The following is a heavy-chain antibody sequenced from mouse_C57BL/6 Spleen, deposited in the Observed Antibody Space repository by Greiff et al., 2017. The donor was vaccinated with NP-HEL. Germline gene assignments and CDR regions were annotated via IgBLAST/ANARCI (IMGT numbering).Heavy chain of an antibody. J-gene: IGHJ1*03. D-gene: IGHD1-1*01. CDR2: ISGGGGNT. CDR1: GFTFSSYT. Sequence: EVMLVESGGGLVKPGGSLKLSCAASGFTFSSYTMSWVRQTPEKRLEWVATISGGGGNTYYPDSVKGRFTISRDNAKNTLYLQMSSLRSEDTALYYCARLAYYYGSSPYWYFDVWGTGTTVTVSS. CDR3: ARLAYYYGSSPYWYFDV. V-gene: IGHV5-9*01.